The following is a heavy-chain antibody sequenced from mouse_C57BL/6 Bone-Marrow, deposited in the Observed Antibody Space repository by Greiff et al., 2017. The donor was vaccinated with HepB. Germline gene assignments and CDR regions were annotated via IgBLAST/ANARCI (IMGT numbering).Heavy chain of an antibody. CDR3: ARGGISYAMDY. V-gene: IGHV1-54*01. J-gene: IGHJ4*01. Sequence: QVQLKQSGAELVRPGTSVKVSCKASGYAFTNYLIEWVKQRPGQGLEWIGVINPGSGGTNYNEKFKGKATLTADKSSSTAYMQLSSLTSEDSAVYFCARGGISYAMDYWGQGTSVTVSS. CDR1: GYAFTNYL. CDR2: INPGSGGT.